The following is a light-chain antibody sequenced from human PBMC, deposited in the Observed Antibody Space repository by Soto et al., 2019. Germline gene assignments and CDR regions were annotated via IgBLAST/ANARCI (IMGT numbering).Light chain of an antibody. CDR3: GSWDSRLSAYV. CDR1: SSNIGGNS. J-gene: IGLJ1*01. CDR2: DDN. V-gene: IGLV1-51*01. Sequence: QSALTQPPSVSAAPGQKVTISCSGSSSNIGGNSVSWYQQLPGTAPKLLIYDDNKRPSGITDRFSGSKSGTSATLGITGFQTGDEADYYCGSWDSRLSAYVFGTGTKVTVL.